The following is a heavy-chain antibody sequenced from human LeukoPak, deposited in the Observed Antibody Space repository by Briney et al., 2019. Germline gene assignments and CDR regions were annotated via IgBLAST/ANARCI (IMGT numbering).Heavy chain of an antibody. V-gene: IGHV3-33*01. CDR1: GFTFSSYG. D-gene: IGHD6-19*01. J-gene: IGHJ5*02. CDR3: ARDSLETSSGWFDP. CDR2: IWYDGSNK. Sequence: PGRSLRLSCAASGFTFSSYGMHWVRQAPGKGLEWVVVIWYDGSNKYYADSVKGRFTISRDNSNNTLYLQMNSLRAEDTAVYYCARDSLETSSGWFDPWGQGTLVTVSS.